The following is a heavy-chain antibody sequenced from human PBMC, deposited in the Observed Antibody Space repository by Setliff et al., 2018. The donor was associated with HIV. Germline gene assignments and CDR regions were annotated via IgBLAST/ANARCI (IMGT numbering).Heavy chain of an antibody. CDR3: ARDPLDGDGPFDY. Sequence: ASVKVSCKASGYTFTTYYMRWVRQAPGQGLEWMAVINPSVGSTNFAQMFQGRVTMTRDTSTSTVYMELSSLRSEDTAVYYCARDPLDGDGPFDYWGQGTLVTVSS. V-gene: IGHV1-46*01. J-gene: IGHJ4*02. CDR1: GYTFTTYY. CDR2: INPSVGST. D-gene: IGHD7-27*01.